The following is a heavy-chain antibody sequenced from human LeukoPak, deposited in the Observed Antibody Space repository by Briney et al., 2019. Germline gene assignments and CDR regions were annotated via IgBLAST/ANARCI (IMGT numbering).Heavy chain of an antibody. CDR1: GASISSYY. D-gene: IGHD6-13*01. Sequence: PSETLSLTCTVSGASISSYYWSWIRQPPGKGLELIGYIYYSGGTKYNPSLKSRVTISVDTSKNQFSLKVSSVTAEDTAVYYCASGPYPAAGTDHQFDYWGQGTLVTVSS. CDR2: IYYSGGT. CDR3: ASGPYPAAGTDHQFDY. J-gene: IGHJ4*02. V-gene: IGHV4-59*01.